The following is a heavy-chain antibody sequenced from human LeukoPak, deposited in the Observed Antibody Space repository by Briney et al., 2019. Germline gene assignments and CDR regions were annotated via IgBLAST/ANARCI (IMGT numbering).Heavy chain of an antibody. CDR1: GGSISSSSYY. D-gene: IGHD3-22*01. Sequence: PSETLSLTCTVSGGSISSSSYYWSWIRQPPGKGLEWIGYIYYSGSTNYNPSLKSRVTISVDTSKNQFSLKLSSVTAADTAVYYCARDVRAAYYYDSSGSYFDYWGQGTLVTVSS. V-gene: IGHV4-61*01. J-gene: IGHJ4*02. CDR3: ARDVRAAYYYDSSGSYFDY. CDR2: IYYSGST.